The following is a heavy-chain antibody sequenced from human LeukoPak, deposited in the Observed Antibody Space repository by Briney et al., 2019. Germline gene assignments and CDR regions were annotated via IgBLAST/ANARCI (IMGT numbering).Heavy chain of an antibody. J-gene: IGHJ6*03. Sequence: ASVKVSCKASGYTFTSYAMNWVRQAPGQGLEWMGWINTNTGNPTYAQGFTGRLVFSLDTSFSTAYLQISSLKAEDTAVYYCARETSGYSYPYPYYYMDVWGKGTTVTVSS. V-gene: IGHV7-4-1*02. CDR3: ARETSGYSYPYPYYYMDV. CDR1: GYTFTSYA. D-gene: IGHD5-18*01. CDR2: INTNTGNP.